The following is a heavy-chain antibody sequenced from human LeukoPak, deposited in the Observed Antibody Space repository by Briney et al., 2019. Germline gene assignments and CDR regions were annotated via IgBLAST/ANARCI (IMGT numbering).Heavy chain of an antibody. CDR2: ISSSSSTI. CDR1: GFTFSSYS. J-gene: IGHJ6*02. CDR3: ARGEYYDFWSGYYGQRFLDV. D-gene: IGHD3-3*01. Sequence: GGSLRLSCAASGFTFSSYSMNWVRQAPGKGLEWVSYISSSSSTIYYADSVKGRFTISRDNAKNSLYLQMNSLGAEDTAVYYCARGEYYDFWSGYYGQRFLDVWGQGTTVTVSS. V-gene: IGHV3-48*01.